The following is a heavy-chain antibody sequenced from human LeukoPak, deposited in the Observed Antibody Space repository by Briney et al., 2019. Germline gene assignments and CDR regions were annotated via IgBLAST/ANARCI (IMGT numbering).Heavy chain of an antibody. J-gene: IGHJ4*02. Sequence: GGSLRLSCAASGSYWMHWVRQAPGKGLVWVSHINSDGSWTSYADSVKGRFGISRDNGKNTLFLQMNSLRAEDAAVYYCVRGNDYGGPHYWGQGTLVTVSS. CDR2: INSDGSWT. D-gene: IGHD4-23*01. CDR1: GSYW. V-gene: IGHV3-74*01. CDR3: VRGNDYGGPHY.